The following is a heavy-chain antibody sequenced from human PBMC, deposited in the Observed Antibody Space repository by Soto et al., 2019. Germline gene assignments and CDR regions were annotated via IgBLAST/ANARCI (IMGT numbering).Heavy chain of an antibody. D-gene: IGHD3-3*01. CDR1: GGSISTYY. CDR3: ARDGSGYDFWSGPYFFDY. J-gene: IGHJ4*02. V-gene: IGHV4-59*01. Sequence: PFETLSLTCTVSGGSISTYYWSWIRQPPGKGLEWIGYIYYNGRTNYNPSLESRVTISLDTSKSQFPLKLSSVSAADTAVYYCARDGSGYDFWSGPYFFDYWGPGTLVTVSS. CDR2: IYYNGRT.